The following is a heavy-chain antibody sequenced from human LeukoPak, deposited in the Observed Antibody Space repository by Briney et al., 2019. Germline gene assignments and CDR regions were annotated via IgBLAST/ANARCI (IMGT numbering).Heavy chain of an antibody. D-gene: IGHD1-26*01. CDR3: ARNGGRHVGAAPYYYYYMDV. CDR1: GGSISSYY. Sequence: KPSETLSLTCTVSGGSISSYYWSWIRQPAGKGLEWIGRIYTSGSTNYNPSLKSRVTMSVDTSKNQFSLKLSSVTAADTAVYYCARNGGRHVGAAPYYYYYMDVWGKGTTVTVSS. V-gene: IGHV4-4*07. J-gene: IGHJ6*03. CDR2: IYTSGST.